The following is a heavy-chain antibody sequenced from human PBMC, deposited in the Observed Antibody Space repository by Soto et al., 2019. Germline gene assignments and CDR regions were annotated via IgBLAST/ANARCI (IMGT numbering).Heavy chain of an antibody. CDR1: GGTFSSYT. D-gene: IGHD2-15*01. V-gene: IGHV1-69*02. Sequence: QVQLVQSGAEVKKPGSSVKVSCKASGGTFSSYTISWVRQAPGQGLEWMGRIIPILGIANYAQKFQGRVTITADKSTSTAYMELSSLRAEDTAVYYWARAEDVRLYGSGGSWACYYGMDVWGQGTTVTVSS. CDR3: ARAEDVRLYGSGGSWACYYGMDV. CDR2: IIPILGIA. J-gene: IGHJ6*02.